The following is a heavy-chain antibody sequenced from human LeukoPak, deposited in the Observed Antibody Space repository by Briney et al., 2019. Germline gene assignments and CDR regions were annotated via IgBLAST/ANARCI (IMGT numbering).Heavy chain of an antibody. CDR3: ARDSDYYGSGSLDY. CDR2: ISSSSYI. V-gene: IGHV3-21*01. J-gene: IGHJ4*02. CDR1: GFTFSSYS. Sequence: PGGSLRLSCAASGFTFSSYSMNWVRQAPGKGLEWVSSISSSSYIYYADSVKGRFTISRDNAKNSLYLQMNSLRAEDTAVYYCARDSDYYGSGSLDYWGQGTLVTVSS. D-gene: IGHD3-10*01.